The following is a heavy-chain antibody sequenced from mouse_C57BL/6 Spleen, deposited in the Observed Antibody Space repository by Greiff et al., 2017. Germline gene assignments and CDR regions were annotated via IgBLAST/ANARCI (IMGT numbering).Heavy chain of an antibody. D-gene: IGHD1-1*01. Sequence: VQLQQSGPELVKPGASVKISCKASGYTFTDYYMNWVKQSNGKSLEWIGDINPNNGGTSYNQKFKGKATLTVDKSSSTAYMELRSLTSEDSAVYYCARGELYYGSSSFAYWGQGTLVTVSA. CDR2: INPNNGGT. J-gene: IGHJ3*01. CDR1: GYTFTDYY. CDR3: ARGELYYGSSSFAY. V-gene: IGHV1-26*01.